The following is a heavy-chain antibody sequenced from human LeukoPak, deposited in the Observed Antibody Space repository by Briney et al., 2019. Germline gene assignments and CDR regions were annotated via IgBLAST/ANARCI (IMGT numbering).Heavy chain of an antibody. CDR3: ARHWDSSGPFSP. V-gene: IGHV4-61*01. D-gene: IGHD3-22*01. J-gene: IGHJ5*02. CDR2: IYYSGST. Sequence: SETLSLTCTVSGGSVSSGSYYWSWIRQPPGKGLEWIGYIYYSGSTNYNPSLKSRVTISADTSKNQFSLKLSSVTAADTAVYYCARHWDSSGPFSPWGQGTLVTVSS. CDR1: GGSVSSGSYY.